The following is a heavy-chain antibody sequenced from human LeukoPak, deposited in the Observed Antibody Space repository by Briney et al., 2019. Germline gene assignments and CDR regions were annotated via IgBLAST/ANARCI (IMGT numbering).Heavy chain of an antibody. CDR3: ARALKIRGYYMDV. V-gene: IGHV3-21*01. CDR1: GFTFSSYS. D-gene: IGHD3-16*02. Sequence: GGSLRLSCAASGFTFSSYSMNWVRQAPGKGLEWVSSISSSSSYIYYADSVKGRFTISRDNAKNSLYLQMNSLRAEDTAVYYCARALKIRGYYMDVWGKGTTVTVSS. CDR2: ISSSSSYI. J-gene: IGHJ6*03.